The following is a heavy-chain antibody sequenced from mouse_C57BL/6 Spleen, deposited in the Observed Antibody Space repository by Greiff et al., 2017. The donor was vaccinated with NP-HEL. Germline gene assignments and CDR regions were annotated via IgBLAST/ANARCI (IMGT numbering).Heavy chain of an antibody. D-gene: IGHD4-1*01. CDR1: GYTFTSYW. V-gene: IGHV1-59*01. J-gene: IGHJ2*01. CDR2: IDPSDSYT. CDR3: ARSLANWYYFDY. Sequence: QVQLQQPGAELVRPGTSVKLSCKASGYTFTSYWMHWVKQRPGQGLEWIGVIDPSDSYTNYNQKFKGKATLTVDTSSSTAYMQLSSLTSEDSAVYYCARSLANWYYFDYWGQGTTLTVSS.